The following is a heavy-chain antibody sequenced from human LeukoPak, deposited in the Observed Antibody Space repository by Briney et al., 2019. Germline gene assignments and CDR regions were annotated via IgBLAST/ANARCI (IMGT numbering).Heavy chain of an antibody. CDR1: GYTFTSYG. D-gene: IGHD3-10*01. J-gene: IGHJ4*02. CDR3: ARVIDYGSENYFSSDY. Sequence: GASVKVSCKAYGYTFTSYGINWVRQAPGQGLEWMGWIRAYNGNTNYAQKLQGRVTMTTDTSTSTAHMELRSLRSDDTAVYYCARVIDYGSENYFSSDYWGQGTLVTVSS. CDR2: IRAYNGNT. V-gene: IGHV1-18*01.